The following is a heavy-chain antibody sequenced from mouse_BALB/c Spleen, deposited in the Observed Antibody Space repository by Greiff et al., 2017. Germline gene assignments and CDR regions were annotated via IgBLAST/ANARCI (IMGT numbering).Heavy chain of an antibody. Sequence: EVKVVESGGGLVQPGGSLKLSCAASGFTFSSYTMSWVRQTPEKRLEWVAYISNGGGSTYYPDTVKGRFTISRDNAKNTLYLQMSSLKSEDTAMYYCARLGGYGYYAMDYWGQGTSVTVSS. V-gene: IGHV5-12-2*01. CDR2: ISNGGGST. CDR3: ARLGGYGYYAMDY. D-gene: IGHD2-2*01. CDR1: GFTFSSYT. J-gene: IGHJ4*01.